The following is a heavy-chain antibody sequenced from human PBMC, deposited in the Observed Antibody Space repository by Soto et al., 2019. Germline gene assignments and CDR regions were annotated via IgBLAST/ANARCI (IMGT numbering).Heavy chain of an antibody. D-gene: IGHD5-12*01. V-gene: IGHV6-1*01. CDR2: TYYKPKWFY. CDR1: VDSVSSDSTA. J-gene: IGHJ4*02. Sequence: PSQTLSLTCDISVDSVSSDSTAWNWVRQSPSRGLEWRGRTYYKPKWFYNYAVSVRSRIDIKSDTSKNQFSLQLNSVTREDTGVYFCARGDQWMQYWGQGTMVTVSS. CDR3: ARGDQWMQY.